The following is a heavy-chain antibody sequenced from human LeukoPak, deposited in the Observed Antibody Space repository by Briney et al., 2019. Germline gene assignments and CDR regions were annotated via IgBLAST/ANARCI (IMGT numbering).Heavy chain of an antibody. CDR3: ARDTVRGYYYGMDV. D-gene: IGHD4-17*01. CDR2: IYYSGST. J-gene: IGHJ6*02. V-gene: IGHV4-39*07. Sequence: SETLSLTCTVSGGSISSTGYYWGWIRQPPGKGLEWIGSIYYSGSTNYNPSLKSRVTISVDTSKNQFSLKLSSVTAADTAVYYCARDTVRGYYYGMDVWGQGTTVTVSS. CDR1: GGSISSTGYY.